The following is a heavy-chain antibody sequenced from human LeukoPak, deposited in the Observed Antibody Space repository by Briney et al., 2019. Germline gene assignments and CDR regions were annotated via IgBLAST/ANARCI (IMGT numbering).Heavy chain of an antibody. V-gene: IGHV4-59*01. CDR2: IYYSGNT. CDR1: GDSISSSY. D-gene: IGHD1/OR15-1a*01. Sequence: SETLSLTCTVSGDSISSSYWSWFRKPPGKALEWIGSIYYSGNTKYNPSLKSRVTISLDTSKNQFSLKLSSLTAADTAVYFCARATKFAVVDYWGQGTLVTVSS. J-gene: IGHJ4*02. CDR3: ARATKFAVVDY.